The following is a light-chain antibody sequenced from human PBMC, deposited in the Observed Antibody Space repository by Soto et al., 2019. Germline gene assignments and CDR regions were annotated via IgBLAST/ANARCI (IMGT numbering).Light chain of an antibody. V-gene: IGKV2-30*02. CDR1: QSLVHSDGNTY. J-gene: IGKJ1*01. CDR3: MQGTHWPPT. CDR2: QVS. Sequence: DVVMTQSPLSLPVILGQAASISCTSSQSLVHSDGNTYFTWFQQRPGQSPRRLFHQVSNRDSGVPDRFSGSGSGTDFTLKISRVEAEDVGVYYCMQGTHWPPTFGQGTKVEIK.